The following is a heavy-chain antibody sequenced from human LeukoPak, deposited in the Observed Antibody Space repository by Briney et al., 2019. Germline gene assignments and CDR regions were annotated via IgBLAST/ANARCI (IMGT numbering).Heavy chain of an antibody. CDR2: IYYTGAT. CDR3: ARDRRESSKPNDAFDI. J-gene: IGHJ3*02. V-gene: IGHV4-59*01. D-gene: IGHD4-11*01. Sequence: SETLSLTCSVSGGSISSYYWSWIRPPPGKGLEWIGYIYYTGATYYNPSLESRVTVSIDTSKRQLSLELRSVTAADTAVYFCARDRRESSKPNDAFDIWGQGTMVTVSS. CDR1: GGSISSYY.